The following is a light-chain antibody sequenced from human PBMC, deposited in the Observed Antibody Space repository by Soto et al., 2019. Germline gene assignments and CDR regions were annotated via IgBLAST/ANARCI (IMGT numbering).Light chain of an antibody. Sequence: QSVLTQPPSASGTPGQRVTISCSGSYSNVGNNAVNWYQQLPGTAPKLLLYNNNQRPSGVPDRFSGSKSGTSASLALSGLQSEDEADYYCAVWDDSLNGPLFGGGTKLTVL. CDR3: AVWDDSLNGPL. CDR1: YSNVGNNA. J-gene: IGLJ3*02. CDR2: NNN. V-gene: IGLV1-44*01.